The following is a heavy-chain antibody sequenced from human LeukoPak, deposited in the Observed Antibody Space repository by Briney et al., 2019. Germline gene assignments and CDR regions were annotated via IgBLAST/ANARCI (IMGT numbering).Heavy chain of an antibody. J-gene: IGHJ5*02. CDR2: ISYEGGTQ. CDR3: AKEGTPQVSTWYDL. V-gene: IGHV3-30*18. D-gene: IGHD3-10*01. Sequence: QAGMSLRLSCAASGVTLSPYGMHWVRQAPGKGLEWVAVISYEGGTQHYADSVEGRFIISRDNPRNTLYLQMNILRTEDTAVYYCAKEGTPQVSTWYDLWGQGTQVIVSS. CDR1: GVTLSPYG.